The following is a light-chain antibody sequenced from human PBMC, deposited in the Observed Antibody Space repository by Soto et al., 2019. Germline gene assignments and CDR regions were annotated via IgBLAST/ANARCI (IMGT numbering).Light chain of an antibody. V-gene: IGKV1-8*01. Sequence: IQMTQSPSSLSASVGDGVTITCRASQGISSYLAWYQQQPGKDPKLLIYAASTLQSGVPSRFSGSGSGTDFTLTISCLQSEDFATYYCQQYYSYPRTFGQGTKVDI. CDR3: QQYYSYPRT. CDR2: AAS. CDR1: QGISSY. J-gene: IGKJ1*01.